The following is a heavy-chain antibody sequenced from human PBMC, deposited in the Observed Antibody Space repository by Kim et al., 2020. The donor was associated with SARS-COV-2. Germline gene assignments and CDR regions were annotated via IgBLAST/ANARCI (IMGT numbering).Heavy chain of an antibody. CDR3: ASDYREFDYYYYYGMDV. CDR2: IYYSGST. CDR1: GGSISSSSYY. J-gene: IGHJ6*02. D-gene: IGHD4-4*01. Sequence: SETLSLTCTVSGGSISSSSYYWGWIRQPPGKGLEWIGSIYYSGSTYYNPSLKSRVTISVDTSKNQFSLKLSSVTAADTAVYYCASDYREFDYYYYYGMDVWGQGTTVTVSS. V-gene: IGHV4-39*01.